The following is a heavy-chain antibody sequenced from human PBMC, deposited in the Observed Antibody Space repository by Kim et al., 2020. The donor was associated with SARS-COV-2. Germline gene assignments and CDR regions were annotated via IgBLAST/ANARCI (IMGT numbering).Heavy chain of an antibody. CDR3: ARDCTNGVCYDYYYYGMDV. J-gene: IGHJ6*02. Sequence: GRFTISRDNAKNSLYLQMNSLRAEDTAVYYCARDCTNGVCYDYYYYGMDVWGQGTTVTVSS. D-gene: IGHD2-8*01. V-gene: IGHV3-11*05.